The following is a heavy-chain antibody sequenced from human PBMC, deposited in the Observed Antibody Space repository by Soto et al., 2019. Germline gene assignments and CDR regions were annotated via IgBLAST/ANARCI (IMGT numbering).Heavy chain of an antibody. CDR2: ISAYNGNT. D-gene: IGHD2-15*01. V-gene: IGHV1-18*01. CDR1: GYTFTIYG. CDR3: ARAYCSGGSCCAFDI. Sequence: ASVKVSCKASGYTFTIYGISWVRQAPGQGLEWMGWISAYNGNTNYAQKLQGRVTMTTDTSTSTAYMELRSLRSDDTAVYYCARAYCSGGSCCAFDIWGQGTMVTVSS. J-gene: IGHJ3*02.